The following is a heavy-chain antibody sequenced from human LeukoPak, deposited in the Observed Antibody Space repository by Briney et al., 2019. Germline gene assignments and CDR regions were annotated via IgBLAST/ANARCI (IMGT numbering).Heavy chain of an antibody. J-gene: IGHJ3*02. CDR1: GDSISSGGYS. CDR2: ISSTGST. CDR3: ARLGLTRDAFDI. V-gene: IGHV4-30-4*07. Sequence: KSSETLSLTCAVSGDSISSGGYSWRWIRQPAGKALEWIGYISSTGSTYYNPSLKSRLSISSDTSKNQFSLNLSSVTAADTAVFYCARLGLTRDAFDIWGHGTMVTASS. D-gene: IGHD1-26*01.